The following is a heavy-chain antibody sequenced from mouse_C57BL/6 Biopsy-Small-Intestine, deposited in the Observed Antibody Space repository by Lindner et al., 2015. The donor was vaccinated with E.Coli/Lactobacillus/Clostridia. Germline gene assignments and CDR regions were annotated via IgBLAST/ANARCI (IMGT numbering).Heavy chain of an antibody. CDR1: GGIFSTYG. J-gene: IGHJ4*01. V-gene: IGHV1-81*01. CDR2: IIPIFVTA. D-gene: IGHD2-13*01. Sequence: SVKVSCKASGGIFSTYGFSWVRQAPGQGLEWLGGIIPIFVTADYAQSFRGRLTITADRSTNTTYMELSSLRSGDTALYYCARAMSDMTTVTSAGAFDYWGQGTLVTVSS. CDR3: ARAMSDMTTVTSAGAFDY.